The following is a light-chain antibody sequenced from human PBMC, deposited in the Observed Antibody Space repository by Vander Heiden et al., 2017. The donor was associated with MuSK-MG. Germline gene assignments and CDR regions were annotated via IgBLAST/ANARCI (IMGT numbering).Light chain of an antibody. J-gene: IGKJ5*01. CDR3: QQYDNFPSIT. CDR1: QDISNY. Sequence: LTHSPSSLSASVGDRVTITCQASQDISNYLNWYQQKPGKAPKLLIYDASNLETGVPSRFSGSGSGTDFTFTISSLQPEDIATYYCQQYDNFPSITFGQGTRLDIK. V-gene: IGKV1-33*01. CDR2: DAS.